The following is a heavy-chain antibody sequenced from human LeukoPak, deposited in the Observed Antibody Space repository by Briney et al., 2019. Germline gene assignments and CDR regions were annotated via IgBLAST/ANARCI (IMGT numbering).Heavy chain of an antibody. CDR1: GFTFSSFV. Sequence: GGSLRLSCAASGFTFSSFVMSWVRQAPGQGLEWVSYISSSGTTIYYADSVEGRFTISRDNAKNSLYLQMNSLRAEDTAVYYCARRNYYYMDVWGKGTTVTVSS. V-gene: IGHV3-48*03. J-gene: IGHJ6*03. CDR3: ARRNYYYMDV. CDR2: ISSSGTTI.